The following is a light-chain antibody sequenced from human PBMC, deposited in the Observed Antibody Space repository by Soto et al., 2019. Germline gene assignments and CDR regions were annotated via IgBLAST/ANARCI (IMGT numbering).Light chain of an antibody. CDR1: SGHSSYD. CDR3: HTWGTGIHYV. Sequence: QPVLTQSPSASASLGASVKLTCTLSSGHSSYDIAWHQQQPEKGPRYLMKLNSDGSHSKGDGIPDRFSGSSSGAERYLTISSLQSEDDADYYCHTWGTGIHYVFGTGTKVTVL. J-gene: IGLJ1*01. CDR2: LNSDGSH. V-gene: IGLV4-69*01.